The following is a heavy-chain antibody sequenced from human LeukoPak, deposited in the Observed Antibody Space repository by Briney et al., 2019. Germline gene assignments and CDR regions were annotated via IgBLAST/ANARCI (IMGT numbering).Heavy chain of an antibody. CDR3: ARDDDDSSGFGDY. D-gene: IGHD3-22*01. Sequence: GGSLRLSCAASGFTFSSYWMHWVRQAPGKGLVWVSRINSDGSSTSYADSVKGRFTISRDNSKNTLYLQMNSLRAEDTAVYYCARDDDDSSGFGDYWGQGTLVTVSS. V-gene: IGHV3-74*01. CDR2: INSDGSST. CDR1: GFTFSSYW. J-gene: IGHJ4*02.